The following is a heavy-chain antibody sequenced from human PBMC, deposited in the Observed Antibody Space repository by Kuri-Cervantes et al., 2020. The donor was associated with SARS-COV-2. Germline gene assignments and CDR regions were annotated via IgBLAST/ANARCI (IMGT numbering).Heavy chain of an antibody. CDR3: ARDLWGSPGYMDV. Sequence: SETLSLTCTVSGDSITTSPYYWGWIRQPPGKGLEWIGSIYYSGSTCYNPSLKSRVTISVDTSKNQFSLKLSSVTAADTAVYYCARDLWGSPGYMDVWGKGTTVTVSS. CDR1: GDSITTSPYY. CDR2: IYYSGST. D-gene: IGHD3-16*01. V-gene: IGHV4-39*07. J-gene: IGHJ6*03.